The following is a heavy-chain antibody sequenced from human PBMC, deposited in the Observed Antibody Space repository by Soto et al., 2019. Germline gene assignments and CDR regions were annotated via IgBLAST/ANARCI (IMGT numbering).Heavy chain of an antibody. CDR1: GFTFSSYS. J-gene: IGHJ6*02. Sequence: GGSLSLAFAASGFTFSSYSMNWVRQAPGKGLEWVSSISSSSSYIYYADSVKGRFTISRDNAKNSLYLQMNSLRAEDTAVYYCARGGYYGMDVWGQGTTVTVSS. V-gene: IGHV3-21*01. D-gene: IGHD3-16*01. CDR2: ISSSSSYI. CDR3: ARGGYYGMDV.